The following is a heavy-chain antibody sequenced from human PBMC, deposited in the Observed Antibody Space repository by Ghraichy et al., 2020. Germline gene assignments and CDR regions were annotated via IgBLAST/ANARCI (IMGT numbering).Heavy chain of an antibody. J-gene: IGHJ6*02. V-gene: IGHV4-34*01. D-gene: IGHD4-11*01. CDR3: ARHIMTTNFYYYGMDV. Sequence: SETLSLTCAVYGGSFSGCYWSWSRQPPGKGMEWIGEINHSGSTNYNPSLKSRVTISVDTSKNQFSLKLSSVTAADTAVYYCARHIMTTNFYYYGMDVWGQGTTVTVSS. CDR2: INHSGST. CDR1: GGSFSGCY.